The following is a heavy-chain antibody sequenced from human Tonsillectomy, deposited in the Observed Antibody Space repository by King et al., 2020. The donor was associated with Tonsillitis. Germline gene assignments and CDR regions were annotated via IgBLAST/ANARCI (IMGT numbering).Heavy chain of an antibody. CDR2: ISGSGGST. Sequence: VQLVESGGGLVQPGGSLRLSCAASGFTFSSYAMSWVRQAPGKGLEWVSAISGSGGSTYYADSVKGRFTISRDNSKNTLYLQMNSLRAEDTAVYYCAKGPYCSGSSCPSDAFDIWGQGTMVTVSS. V-gene: IGHV3-23*04. D-gene: IGHD2-15*01. CDR3: AKGPYCSGSSCPSDAFDI. J-gene: IGHJ3*02. CDR1: GFTFSSYA.